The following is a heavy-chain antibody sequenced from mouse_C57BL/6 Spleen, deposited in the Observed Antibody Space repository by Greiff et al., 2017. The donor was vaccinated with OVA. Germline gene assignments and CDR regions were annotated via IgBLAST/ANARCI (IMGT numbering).Heavy chain of an antibody. V-gene: IGHV1-22*01. Sequence: EVKLQESGPELVKPGASVKMSCKASGYTFTDYNMHWVKQSHGKSLEWIGSINPNNGGTSYNQKFKGKATLTVNKSSSTAYMELRSLTSEDSAVYYCATAVVAFMDYWGQGTSVTVSS. CDR1: GYTFTDYN. J-gene: IGHJ4*01. CDR3: ATAVVAFMDY. CDR2: INPNNGGT. D-gene: IGHD1-1*01.